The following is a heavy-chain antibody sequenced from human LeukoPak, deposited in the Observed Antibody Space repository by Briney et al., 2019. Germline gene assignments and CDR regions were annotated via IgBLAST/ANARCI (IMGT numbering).Heavy chain of an antibody. CDR1: GFTFSSYG. D-gene: IGHD3-9*01. J-gene: IGHJ4*02. CDR3: AKDRPLLRYFDWLSPPDY. V-gene: IGHV3-23*01. Sequence: GGSLRLSCAASGFTFSSYGMSWVRQAPGKGLEWVSAISGSGGSTYYADSVKGRFTISRDNSKNTLYLQMNSLRAEDTAVYYCAKDRPLLRYFDWLSPPDYWGQGTLVTVSS. CDR2: ISGSGGST.